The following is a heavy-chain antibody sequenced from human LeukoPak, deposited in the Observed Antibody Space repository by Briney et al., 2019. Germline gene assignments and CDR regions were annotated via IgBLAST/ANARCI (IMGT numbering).Heavy chain of an antibody. CDR1: GGSISTDY. D-gene: IGHD3-10*01. CDR3: ASDFGY. Sequence: SETLSLTCTVSGGSISTDYWTWIRQPAGKGLEWIGLIYTSGSTNYNPSLKSRVTMSVDTSKNQFSLKLTSVTAADTAVYYCASDFGYWGQGTLVTVSS. J-gene: IGHJ4*02. CDR2: IYTSGST. V-gene: IGHV4-4*07.